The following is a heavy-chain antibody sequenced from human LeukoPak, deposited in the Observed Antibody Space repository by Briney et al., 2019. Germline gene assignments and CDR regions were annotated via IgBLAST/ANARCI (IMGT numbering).Heavy chain of an antibody. CDR2: ISGSGGST. J-gene: IGHJ4*02. CDR3: AKGPNDYGDYTLDY. D-gene: IGHD4-17*01. CDR1: GFTFSSYA. V-gene: IGHV3-23*01. Sequence: GGSLRLSCAASGFTFSSYAMSWVRQAPGKGLEWVSAISGSGGSTYYADSVKGRFTISRDNSKNTLYLQMNSLRAEDTAVYYCAKGPNDYGDYTLDYWGQGTLVTVSS.